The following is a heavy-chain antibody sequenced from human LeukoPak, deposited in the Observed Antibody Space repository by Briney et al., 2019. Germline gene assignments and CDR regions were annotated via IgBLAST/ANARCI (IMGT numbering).Heavy chain of an antibody. CDR3: AKDLPGEMASQFDY. CDR2: ISASGSHT. V-gene: IGHV3-23*01. CDR1: GFTFSSYA. J-gene: IGHJ4*02. Sequence: GGSLRLSCAASGFTFSSYAMSWVRQAPGKGLEWVSLISASGSHTYYADSVKGRFTISRDNSKKTLYLQMNILRAEDAAIYYCAKDLPGEMASQFDYWGQGTLVTVSS. D-gene: IGHD5-24*01.